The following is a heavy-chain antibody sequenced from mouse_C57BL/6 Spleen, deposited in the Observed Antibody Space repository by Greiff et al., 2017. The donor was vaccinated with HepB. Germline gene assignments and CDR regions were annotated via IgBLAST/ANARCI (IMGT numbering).Heavy chain of an antibody. J-gene: IGHJ4*01. CDR2: ISGGGGNT. V-gene: IGHV5-9*01. Sequence: EVMLVESGGGLVKPGGSLKLSCAASGFTFSSYTMSWVRQTPEKRLEWVATISGGGGNTYYPDSVKGRFTISRDNAKNTLYLQMSSLRSEDTALYYCARQEGGAMDYWGQGTSVTVSS. CDR1: GFTFSSYT. CDR3: ARQEGGAMDY.